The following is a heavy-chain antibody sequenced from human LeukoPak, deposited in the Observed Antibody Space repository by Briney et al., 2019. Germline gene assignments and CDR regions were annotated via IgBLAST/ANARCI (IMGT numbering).Heavy chain of an antibody. D-gene: IGHD4-17*01. CDR2: IKQDGGNK. J-gene: IGHJ4*02. CDR3: ARAEQPVTY. CDR1: GFTFTSYS. V-gene: IGHV3-7*03. Sequence: GGSLRLSCAASGFTFTSYSMSWVRQAPGKGLEWVANIKQDGGNKYYADSVKGRFTISRDNSKNTLYLQMNSLRAEDTAVYYCARAEQPVTYWGQGTLVTVSS.